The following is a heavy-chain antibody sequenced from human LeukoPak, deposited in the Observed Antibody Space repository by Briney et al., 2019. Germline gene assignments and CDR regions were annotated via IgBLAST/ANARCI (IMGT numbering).Heavy chain of an antibody. CDR3: ARDKVVGPTNLDY. CDR1: GFTFSDYW. J-gene: IGHJ4*02. V-gene: IGHV3-7*01. CDR2: IKQDGSEK. D-gene: IGHD1-26*01. Sequence: GGSLRLSCTASGFTFSDYWMSWVRQAPGKGLEWVANIKQDGSEKYYVDSVKGRFTISRDNAKNSLYLQMNSLRAEDTAVYYCARDKVVGPTNLDYWGQGTLVTVSS.